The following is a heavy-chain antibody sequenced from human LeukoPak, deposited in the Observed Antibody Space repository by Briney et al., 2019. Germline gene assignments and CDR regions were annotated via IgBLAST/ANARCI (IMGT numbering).Heavy chain of an antibody. Sequence: GASVKVSCKASGGTFSSYAISWVRQAPGQGLEWMGGIIPIFGTANYAQKFQGRVTITADESTSTAYMELSSLRPEDTAVYSCARSFFQWNYGSCLDSWGQGTLVTVSS. CDR3: ARSFFQWNYGSCLDS. J-gene: IGHJ1*01. D-gene: IGHD1-7*01. CDR2: IIPIFGTA. CDR1: GGTFSSYA. V-gene: IGHV1-69*13.